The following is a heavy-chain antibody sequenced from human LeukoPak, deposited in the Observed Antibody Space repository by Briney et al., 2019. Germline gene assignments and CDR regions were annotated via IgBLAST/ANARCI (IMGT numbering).Heavy chain of an antibody. CDR1: GGSINGYY. CDR3: ARHWVAYNSPSNVLDI. J-gene: IGHJ3*02. V-gene: IGHV4-59*08. Sequence: SETLSLTCMVSGGSINGYYWSWVRQAPGKGLEWIGYIYYSRSTNFNPSLQSRVTMSGDTSTNPLSLRLSSVTAAATTVYYCARHWVAYNSPSNVLDIWGQGTMVTVSS. D-gene: IGHD1-14*01. CDR2: IYYSRST.